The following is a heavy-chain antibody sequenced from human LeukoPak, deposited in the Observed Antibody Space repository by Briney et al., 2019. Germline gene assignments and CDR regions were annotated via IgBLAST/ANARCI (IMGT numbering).Heavy chain of an antibody. CDR1: GFTFSSYW. CDR3: ARGYYGSSFGY. D-gene: IGHD3-10*01. CDR2: ISPDGSST. V-gene: IGHV3-74*01. J-gene: IGHJ4*02. Sequence: GGSLRLSCGASGFTFSSYWMHWVRQAPGKGLVWVSRISPDGSSTSYADSVKGRFTISRDNAKNTLDLQMNSPRAEDTALYYCARGYYGSSFGYWGQGTLVTVSS.